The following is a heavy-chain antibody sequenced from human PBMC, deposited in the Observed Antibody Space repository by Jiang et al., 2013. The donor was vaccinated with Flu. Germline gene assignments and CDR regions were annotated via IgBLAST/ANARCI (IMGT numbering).Heavy chain of an antibody. Sequence: SGAEVKKPGASVKVSCKASGYTFTGYYMHWVRQAPGQGLEWMGWINPNSGGTNYAQKFQGWVTMTRDTSISTAYMELSRLRSDDTAVYYCARDRELLFRFSRNYYYYGMDVWGQGTTVTVSS. J-gene: IGHJ6*02. CDR1: GYTFTGYY. D-gene: IGHD1-7*01. CDR3: ARDRELLFRFSRNYYYYGMDV. CDR2: INPNSGGT. V-gene: IGHV1-2*04.